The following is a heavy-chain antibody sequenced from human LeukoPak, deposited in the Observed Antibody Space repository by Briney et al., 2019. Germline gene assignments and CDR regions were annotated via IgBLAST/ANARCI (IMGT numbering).Heavy chain of an antibody. CDR1: GGSISSYY. CDR2: IYYSGST. D-gene: IGHD3-3*01. J-gene: IGHJ4*02. V-gene: IGHV4-59*01. CDR3: AREQTGYEVDY. Sequence: SETLSVTCTDPGGSISSYYWSWIRQPPGKGLEWIGYIYYSGSTNYNPSLKSRVTISVDTSKNQFSLKLSSVTAADTAVYYCAREQTGYEVDYWGQGTLVTVSS.